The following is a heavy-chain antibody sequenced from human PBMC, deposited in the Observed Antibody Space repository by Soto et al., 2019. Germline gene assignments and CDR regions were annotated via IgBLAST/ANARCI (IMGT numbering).Heavy chain of an antibody. V-gene: IGHV3-33*01. J-gene: IGHJ4*02. CDR1: GFTFSSYG. CDR3: ARDPTLYYGSGSYSYYFDY. D-gene: IGHD3-10*01. CDR2: IWYDGSNK. Sequence: GGSLRLSCAASGFTFSSYGMHWVRQAPGKGLEWVAVIWYDGSNKYYADSVKGRFTISRDNSKNTLYLQMNSLRAEDTAVYYCARDPTLYYGSGSYSYYFDYWGQGTLVTVSS.